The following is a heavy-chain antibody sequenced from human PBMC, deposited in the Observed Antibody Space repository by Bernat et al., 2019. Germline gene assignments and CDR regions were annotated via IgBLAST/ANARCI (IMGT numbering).Heavy chain of an antibody. CDR1: GFTFSSYS. V-gene: IGHV3-23*04. D-gene: IGHD5-12*01. CDR2: ISGSGGST. J-gene: IGHJ6*03. CDR3: AKGGRRYSGYDYSFYYYYMDV. Sequence: EVQLVESGGGLVQPGGSLRLSCAASGFTFSSYSMNWVRQAPGKGLEWVSAISGSGGSTYYADSVKGRFTISRDNSKNTLYLQMNSLRAEDTAVYYCAKGGRRYSGYDYSFYYYYMDVWGKGTTVTVSS.